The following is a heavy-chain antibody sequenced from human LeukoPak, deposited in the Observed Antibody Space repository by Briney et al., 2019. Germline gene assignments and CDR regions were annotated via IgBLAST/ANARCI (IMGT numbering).Heavy chain of an antibody. CDR3: ARAKMPGIQTAGRVNYFDS. J-gene: IGHJ4*02. CDR1: EFTFSSYD. CDR2: IDTAGNA. V-gene: IGHV3-13*01. D-gene: IGHD6-13*01. Sequence: GGSLRLSCAASEFTFSSYDMHWVRQATGKGLEWVSTIDTAGNAWYPDSVKGRFTISRENAQNSLNLQMNSLRVGDTAVYYCARAKMPGIQTAGRVNYFDSWGQGTLVTVSA.